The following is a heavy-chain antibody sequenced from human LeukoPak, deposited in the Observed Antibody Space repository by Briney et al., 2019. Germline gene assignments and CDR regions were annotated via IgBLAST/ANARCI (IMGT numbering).Heavy chain of an antibody. CDR2: IQSGGST. J-gene: IGHJ6*02. V-gene: IGHV3-53*01. CDR1: GFIVSDNY. D-gene: IGHD3-10*01. Sequence: GGSLRLSCAASGFIVSDNYMSWVRQAPGKGLEWVSVIQSGGSTYYADSVKGRFTISRDNSKNTLYLQMNSLRDEDTAVYYCARDYGSGSQGYYYYYGMDVWGQGTTVTVSS. CDR3: ARDYGSGSQGYYYYYGMDV.